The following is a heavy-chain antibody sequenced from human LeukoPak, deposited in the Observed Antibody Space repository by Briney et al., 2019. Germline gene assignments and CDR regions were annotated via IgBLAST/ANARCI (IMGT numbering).Heavy chain of an antibody. CDR2: ISGSGGST. D-gene: IGHD2-2*03. Sequence: GGSLRLSCAASGFTFSSYAMSWVRQAPGKGLEWVSAISGSGGSTYYADSVKGRFTISRDNSKNTLYLQMNSLRAEDTAVYYCAKGTPNGYCSSTSCSEFDYWGQGTLVTVSS. CDR3: AKGTPNGYCSSTSCSEFDY. CDR1: GFTFSSYA. J-gene: IGHJ4*02. V-gene: IGHV3-23*01.